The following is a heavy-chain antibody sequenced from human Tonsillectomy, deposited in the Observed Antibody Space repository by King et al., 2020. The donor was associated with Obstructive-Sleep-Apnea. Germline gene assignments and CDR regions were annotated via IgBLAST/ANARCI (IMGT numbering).Heavy chain of an antibody. J-gene: IGHJ4*02. V-gene: IGHV1-3*01. CDR1: GYTFTSYS. CDR2: INAGNGNT. D-gene: IGHD1-14*01. Sequence: VQLVQSGAEVRKPGASVKFSCKASGYTFTSYSIQWVRQAPGQKLEWMGWINAGNGNTKYSQKFQGRVTITSDTSASTAYMELSSLRSEDTAVYYGTREPNNRDVDYFDYWGQGALVTVSS. CDR3: TREPNNRDVDYFDY.